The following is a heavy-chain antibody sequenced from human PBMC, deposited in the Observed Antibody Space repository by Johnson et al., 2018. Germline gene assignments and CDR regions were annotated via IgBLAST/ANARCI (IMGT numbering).Heavy chain of an antibody. D-gene: IGHD3-16*01. CDR2: IYPGDSDT. CDR1: GYSFTSYW. V-gene: IGHV5-51*01. J-gene: IGHJ3*02. Sequence: EVQLVESGAEVKKHGETLKISCKGSGYSFTSYWIGWVRQMPGKGLEWMGIIYPGDSDTRYSPSFQGQVTISADKSISTAYLQWRSLKASDPAMYYRARQRVDDYVWGAKEAFDIWGQGTMVTVSS. CDR3: ARQRVDDYVWGAKEAFDI.